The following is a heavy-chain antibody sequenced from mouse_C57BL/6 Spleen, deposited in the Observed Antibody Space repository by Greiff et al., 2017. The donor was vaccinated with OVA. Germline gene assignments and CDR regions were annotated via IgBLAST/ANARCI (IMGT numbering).Heavy chain of an antibody. V-gene: IGHV1-52*01. J-gene: IGHJ2*01. CDR3: ARETGTGRYYLDY. CDR2: IDPSDSET. D-gene: IGHD4-1*01. Sequence: VQLQQPGAELVRPGSSVKLSCKASGYTFTSYWMHWVKQRPIQGLEWIGNIDPSDSETHYNQKFKDKATLTVDKSSSTAYMQLSSLTSEDSAVYYSARETGTGRYYLDYWGKGTTLTVSS. CDR1: GYTFTSYW.